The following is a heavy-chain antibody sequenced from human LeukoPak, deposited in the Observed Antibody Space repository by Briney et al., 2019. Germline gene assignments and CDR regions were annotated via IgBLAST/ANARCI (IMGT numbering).Heavy chain of an antibody. V-gene: IGHV3-48*03. CDR3: ARRTITAGFGFDY. D-gene: IGHD5-12*01. Sequence: GGSLRLSCAASGFTFSSYEMIWVRQAPGKGLGWVSYITSTGSGIYYADSVKGRFAISRDNAKNSLNLQMNSLRAEDTAVYYCARRTITAGFGFDYWGQGTLVTVSS. CDR1: GFTFSSYE. CDR2: ITSTGSGI. J-gene: IGHJ4*02.